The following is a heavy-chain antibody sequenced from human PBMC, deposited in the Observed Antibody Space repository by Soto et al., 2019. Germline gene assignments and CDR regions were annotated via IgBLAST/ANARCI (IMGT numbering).Heavy chain of an antibody. D-gene: IGHD3-10*01. Sequence: QVQLVQSGAEVKKPGSSVKVSCKASGGIFSTYAISWLRQAPGQGLEGMGGIIPIFGTPNYAQRFQGRVTITADESTSTAYMALSRLRSEDTAVYYCARDRDDYGSGNYYNRIDFWGQGTLVTVSS. V-gene: IGHV1-69*01. CDR2: IIPIFGTP. CDR3: ARDRDDYGSGNYYNRIDF. CDR1: GGIFSTYA. J-gene: IGHJ4*02.